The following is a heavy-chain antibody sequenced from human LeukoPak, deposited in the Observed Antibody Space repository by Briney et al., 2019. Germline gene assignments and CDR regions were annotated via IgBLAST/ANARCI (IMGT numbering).Heavy chain of an antibody. J-gene: IGHJ2*01. CDR2: ISAYNGNT. Sequence: GASVKVSCKASGYTFTSYGVSWVRQAPGQGLEWMGWISAYNGNTNYAQKLQGRVTMTTDTSTSTAYMELWSLRSDDTAVYYCARSRITMIVVVIPTDDWYFDLWGRGTLVTVSS. D-gene: IGHD3-22*01. V-gene: IGHV1-18*01. CDR1: GYTFTSYG. CDR3: ARSRITMIVVVIPTDDWYFDL.